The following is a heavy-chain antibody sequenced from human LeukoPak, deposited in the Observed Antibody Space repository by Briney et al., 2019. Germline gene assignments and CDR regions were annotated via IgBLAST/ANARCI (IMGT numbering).Heavy chain of an antibody. CDR2: INHSGST. CDR3: ASHSLTMVRALDY. CDR1: GGSFSGYY. J-gene: IGHJ4*02. Sequence: PSETLSLTCAVYGGSFSGYYWSWIRQPPGKGLEWIGEINHSGSTNYNPSLKSRVTISVDTSKNQFSLKLSSVTAADTAVYYCASHSLTMVRALDYWGQGTLVTVSS. D-gene: IGHD3-10*01. V-gene: IGHV4-34*01.